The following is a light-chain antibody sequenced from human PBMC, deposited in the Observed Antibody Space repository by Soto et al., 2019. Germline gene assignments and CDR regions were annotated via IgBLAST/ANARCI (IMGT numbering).Light chain of an antibody. CDR2: DAS. J-gene: IGKJ2*01. CDR3: QQRSNWPPMYT. CDR1: QSVSSY. V-gene: IGKV3-11*01. Sequence: EIVLTQSPATLSLSPGERATLSCRASQSVSSYLAWYQQKPGQAPRLLIYDASNRATGIPARFSGSGSGTDVTLTISSLEPEDFAVYYCQQRSNWPPMYTFGHGTKLESK.